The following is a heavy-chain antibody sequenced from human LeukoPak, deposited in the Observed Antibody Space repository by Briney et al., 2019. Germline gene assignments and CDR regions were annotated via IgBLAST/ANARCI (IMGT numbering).Heavy chain of an antibody. Sequence: GGSLRLSCAASGFTFSSYGMHWVRQAPGKGLEWVAVIWYDGSNKYYADSVKGRFTISRDNSKNTLYLQMNSLRAEDTAVYYCAKARGIAATGTGYMDVWGKGTTVTVSS. J-gene: IGHJ6*03. CDR2: IWYDGSNK. V-gene: IGHV3-33*06. CDR3: AKARGIAATGTGYMDV. D-gene: IGHD6-13*01. CDR1: GFTFSSYG.